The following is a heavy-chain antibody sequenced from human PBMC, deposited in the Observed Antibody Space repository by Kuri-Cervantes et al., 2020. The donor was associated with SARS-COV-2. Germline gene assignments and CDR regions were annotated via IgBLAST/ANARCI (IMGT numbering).Heavy chain of an antibody. Sequence: LTCAASGSTFRDYYLSWIRPAPGKGLEWVSYIGTYGTTIYFAGAMKGRVTISRDNAKNSLFLQMNSLRAEDTAVYYCARGITMVRGVIDYWGQGTLVTVSS. CDR1: GSTFRDYY. D-gene: IGHD3-10*01. V-gene: IGHV3-11*04. CDR2: IGTYGTTI. J-gene: IGHJ4*02. CDR3: ARGITMVRGVIDY.